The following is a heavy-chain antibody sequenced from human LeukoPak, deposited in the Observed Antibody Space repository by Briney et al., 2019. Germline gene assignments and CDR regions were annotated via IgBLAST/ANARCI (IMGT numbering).Heavy chain of an antibody. J-gene: IGHJ4*02. D-gene: IGHD6-13*01. V-gene: IGHV4-59*01. CDR2: IYYSGTT. Sequence: NPSETLSLTCTVSGGSISSYYWSWTRQPPGKGLEWIGYIYYSGTTNYNPSLKSRVTISVDTSKNQFSLKLSSVTAADTAVYYCARGVYIAAAQYGYWGQGTLVTVSS. CDR1: GGSISSYY. CDR3: ARGVYIAAAQYGY.